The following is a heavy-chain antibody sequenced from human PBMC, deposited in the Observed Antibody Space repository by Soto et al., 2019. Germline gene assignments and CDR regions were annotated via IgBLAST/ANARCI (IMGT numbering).Heavy chain of an antibody. CDR3: AKVFYAYRHGSSNFDY. Sequence: GGSLRLSCAASGFTFSNYGMHWVRQAPGKGLEWVAVISYDGSNTYHADSVKGRFTISRDNSKNTLYLQMNSLRAEDTAVYFCAKVFYAYRHGSSNFDYWGQGTLVTVSS. CDR1: GFTFSNYG. V-gene: IGHV3-30*18. CDR2: ISYDGSNT. J-gene: IGHJ4*02. D-gene: IGHD5-18*01.